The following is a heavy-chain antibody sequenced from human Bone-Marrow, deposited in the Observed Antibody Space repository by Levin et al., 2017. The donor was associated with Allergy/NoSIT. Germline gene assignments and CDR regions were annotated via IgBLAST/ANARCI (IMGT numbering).Heavy chain of an antibody. D-gene: IGHD2-15*01. CDR2: IYWDDDK. CDR1: GFSLTTYRMG. Sequence: SGPTLVKPTQTLTLTCTFSGFSLTTYRMGVGWIRQPPGKALQWLALIYWDDDKLYSPSLKNRLSITKDTSKHQVVLTMTNMDPADPVTSYCERTQLGYWSGRNCYGREDNWGQGTLVTVSP. J-gene: IGHJ4*02. CDR3: ERTQLGYWSGRNCYGREDN. V-gene: IGHV2-5*02.